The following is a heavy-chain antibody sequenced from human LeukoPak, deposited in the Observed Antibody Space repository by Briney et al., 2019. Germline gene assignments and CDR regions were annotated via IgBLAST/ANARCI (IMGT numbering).Heavy chain of an antibody. Sequence: ASVKVSCKASGYTFTSYGISWVRQAPGQGLEWMGIINPSGGSTSYAQKFQGRVTMTRDMSTSTVYMELSSLRSEDTAVYYCARDRRITMVRGVTSQFAMPLLFWGQGTLVTVSS. V-gene: IGHV1-46*01. CDR2: INPSGGST. D-gene: IGHD3-10*01. CDR3: ARDRRITMVRGVTSQFAMPLLF. CDR1: GYTFTSYG. J-gene: IGHJ4*02.